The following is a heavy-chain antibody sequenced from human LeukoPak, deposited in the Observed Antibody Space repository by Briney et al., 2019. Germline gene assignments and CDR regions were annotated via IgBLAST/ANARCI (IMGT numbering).Heavy chain of an antibody. D-gene: IGHD6-13*01. CDR3: ARVGSLSRGRNWFDP. CDR2: IFYSGNT. CDR1: GGSISSSSFY. Sequence: SETLSLTCTVSGGSISSSSFYWGWIRQPPGKGLEWIGTIFYSGNTYYNPALKSRVTMSVDTSKNQFSLKLSSVTAADTAVYYCARVGSLSRGRNWFDPWGQGTLVTVSS. V-gene: IGHV4-39*07. J-gene: IGHJ5*02.